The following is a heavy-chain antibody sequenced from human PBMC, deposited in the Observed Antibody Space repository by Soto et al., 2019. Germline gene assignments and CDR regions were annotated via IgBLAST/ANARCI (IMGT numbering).Heavy chain of an antibody. CDR2: IYYSGST. D-gene: IGHD1-26*01. CDR1: GGSISSYY. CDR3: ARSLVGATTLGFDY. V-gene: IGHV4-59*08. J-gene: IGHJ4*02. Sequence: PSETLSLTCSVSGGSISSYYWSLIRQPPGKGLEWIGYIYYSGSTNYNPSLKSRVTISVDTSKNQFSLKLSSVTAADTAVYYCARSLVGATTLGFDYWGQGTLVTVSS.